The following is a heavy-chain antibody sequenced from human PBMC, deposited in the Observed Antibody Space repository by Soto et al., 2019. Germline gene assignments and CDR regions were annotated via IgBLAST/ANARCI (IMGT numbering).Heavy chain of an antibody. D-gene: IGHD6-13*01. CDR1: GYTFTSYG. CDR3: ARPIAAAGFPYFDN. V-gene: IGHV1-18*01. Sequence: GASVKVSCKASGYTFTSYGISWVRQAPGQGLEWMGWISAYNGNTNYAQKLQGRVTMTTDTSTSTAYMELRSLRSDDTAVYYCARPIAAAGFPYFDNWGQGTQVTVSS. J-gene: IGHJ4*02. CDR2: ISAYNGNT.